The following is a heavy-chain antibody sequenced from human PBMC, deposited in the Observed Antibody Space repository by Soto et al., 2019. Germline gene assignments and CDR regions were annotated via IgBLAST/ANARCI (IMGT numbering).Heavy chain of an antibody. Sequence: EVQLVESGGGLVQPGRSLRLSCAASGFTFDDYAMHWVRQAPGKGLEWVSGISWNSGSIGYADSVKGRFTISRDNAKNSLYLQMNSLRAEDTALYYCAKDLKGDNVVVPAVKDPYYYYYMDVWGKGTTVTVSS. J-gene: IGHJ6*03. CDR2: ISWNSGSI. CDR1: GFTFDDYA. D-gene: IGHD2-2*01. V-gene: IGHV3-9*01. CDR3: AKDLKGDNVVVPAVKDPYYYYYMDV.